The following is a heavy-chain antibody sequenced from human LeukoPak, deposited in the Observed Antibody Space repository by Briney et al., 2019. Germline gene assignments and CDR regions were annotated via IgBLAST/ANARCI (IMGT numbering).Heavy chain of an antibody. Sequence: PGGSLRLSCAASGFTVSSNYMSWVRQAPGKGLEWVSVIYSGGSTYYADSVKGRFTISRHNSKNTLYLQMNSLRAEDTAVYYCASGSPDYGDYAFDYWGQGTLVTVS. CDR3: ASGSPDYGDYAFDY. V-gene: IGHV3-53*04. CDR2: IYSGGST. J-gene: IGHJ4*02. CDR1: GFTVSSNY. D-gene: IGHD4-17*01.